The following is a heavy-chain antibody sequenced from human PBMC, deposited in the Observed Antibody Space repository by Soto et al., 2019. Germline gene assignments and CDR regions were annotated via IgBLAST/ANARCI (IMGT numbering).Heavy chain of an antibody. V-gene: IGHV3-7*01. Sequence: EVQLVESGGGLVQPGGSLRLSCAASGFSLSSYWMSWVRQAPGKGLEWVANMNQDGSESDYVGSVKGRFTFTRDNAKNSLYLQMNSLRAEDTAVYYCAKFFVETGSNSGWPWSFHYWGQGTLVTVSS. CDR2: MNQDGSES. J-gene: IGHJ4*02. D-gene: IGHD6-25*01. CDR1: GFSLSSYW. CDR3: AKFFVETGSNSGWPWSFHY.